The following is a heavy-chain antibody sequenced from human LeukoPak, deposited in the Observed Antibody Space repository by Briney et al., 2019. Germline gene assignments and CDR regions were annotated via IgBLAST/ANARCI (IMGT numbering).Heavy chain of an antibody. CDR2: INSDGSST. V-gene: IGHV3-74*01. Sequence: PGGSLRLSCAASGFTFSSYWMHWVRQAPGKGLVWVSRINSDGSSTSYADSVKGRFTISRDNAKNTLYLQMNSLRAEDTAVYYCARDMDFWSGYSTVAFDIWGQGTMVTVSS. CDR1: GFTFSSYW. J-gene: IGHJ3*02. D-gene: IGHD3-3*01. CDR3: ARDMDFWSGYSTVAFDI.